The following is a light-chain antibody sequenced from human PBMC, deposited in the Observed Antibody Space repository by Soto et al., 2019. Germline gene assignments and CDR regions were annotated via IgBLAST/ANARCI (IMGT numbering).Light chain of an antibody. CDR1: QSVLYSSNNKNY. V-gene: IGKV4-1*01. J-gene: IGKJ1*01. Sequence: DIVMTHSPDSLAVSLGERATINCKSSQSVLYSSNNKNYLAWYQQKPRQPPKLLIYWASTRESGVPDRFSGSGSGTDFTLTISSLQAEDVAVYYCQQYYSTPLAFGQGTKVEIK. CDR3: QQYYSTPLA. CDR2: WAS.